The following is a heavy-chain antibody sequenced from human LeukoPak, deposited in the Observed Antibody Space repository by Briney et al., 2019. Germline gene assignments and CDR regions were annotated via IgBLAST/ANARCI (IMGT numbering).Heavy chain of an antibody. J-gene: IGHJ4*02. CDR3: ARDISASSGYPDY. V-gene: IGHV3-21*01. CDR2: ISSSSSYI. CDR1: GFTFSSYS. Sequence: GGSPRLSCAASGFTFSSYSMNWVRQAPGKGLEWVSSISSSSSYIYYADSVKGRFTISRDNAKSSLYLQMNSLRAEDTAVYYCARDISASSGYPDYWGQGTLVTVSS. D-gene: IGHD3-22*01.